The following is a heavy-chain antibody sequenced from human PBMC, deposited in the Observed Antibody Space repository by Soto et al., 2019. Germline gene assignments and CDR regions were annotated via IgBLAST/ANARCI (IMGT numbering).Heavy chain of an antibody. V-gene: IGHV4-59*01. J-gene: IGHJ4*02. D-gene: IGHD3-9*01. CDR2: IYYSGST. CDR1: EGSSVSYC. CDR3: AAYDILTGYTDY. Sequence: SDTWGVAEGSSVSYCGSCIRQPPGKGLEWIGYIYYSGSTNYNPSLKSRVTISVDTSKNQSSLKLSSVTAADTAVYYCAAYDILTGYTDYWGQGTLVTV.